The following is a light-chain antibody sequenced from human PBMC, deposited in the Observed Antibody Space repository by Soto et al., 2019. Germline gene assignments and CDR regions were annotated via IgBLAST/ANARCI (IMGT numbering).Light chain of an antibody. V-gene: IGKV3-15*01. CDR3: QQYHNWPTQYA. Sequence: EIVMTQSPATLSVSPGERATLSCRASQTVSSNLAWYQQKPGQAPRLLIHGASTMATGVPARFSGSRSGTDFTLTINSLQSEDFAVHYCQQYHNWPTQYAFGQGTKLQIK. CDR2: GAS. CDR1: QTVSSN. J-gene: IGKJ2*01.